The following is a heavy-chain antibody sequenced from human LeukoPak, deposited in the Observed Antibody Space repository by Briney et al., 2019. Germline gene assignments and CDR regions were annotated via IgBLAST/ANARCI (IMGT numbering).Heavy chain of an antibody. CDR2: INWNGGST. CDR3: ARSPGATTPIYFDY. D-gene: IGHD1-26*01. J-gene: IGHJ4*02. V-gene: IGHV3-20*04. CDR1: GFTFDDYG. Sequence: GGSLRLPCAASGFTFDDYGMSWVRQAPGKGLEWVSGINWNGGSTGYADSVKGRFTISRDNAKNSLYLQMNSLRAEDTALYYCARSPGATTPIYFDYWGQGTLVTVSS.